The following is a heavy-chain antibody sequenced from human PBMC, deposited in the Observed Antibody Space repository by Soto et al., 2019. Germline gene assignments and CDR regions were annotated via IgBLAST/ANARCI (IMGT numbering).Heavy chain of an antibody. CDR1: GFTFSSSW. J-gene: IGHJ6*03. D-gene: IGHD2-2*01. Sequence: PGGSLRLSCAASGFTFSSSWLSWVRQAPGGGLEWVATIKQDGSEKYYVDSVKARFTISRDNAKNSLYLQMNSLRAEDTAVYYCARVLQPWTYYYMDVWGKGT. CDR3: ARVLQPWTYYYMDV. CDR2: IKQDGSEK. V-gene: IGHV3-7*01.